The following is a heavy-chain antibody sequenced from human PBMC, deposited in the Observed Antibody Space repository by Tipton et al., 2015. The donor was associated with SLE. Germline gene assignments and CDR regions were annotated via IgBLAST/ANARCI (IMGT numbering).Heavy chain of an antibody. CDR2: ISHSGST. CDR3: ARGVMGFWSYYYMDV. V-gene: IGHV4-34*01. D-gene: IGHD3-3*01. CDR1: GGSISSYF. J-gene: IGHJ6*03. Sequence: TLSLTCTVSGGSISSYFWSWIRQSPGKELELIGGISHSGSTNYNPSLKNRVTISLDTSNKGFSLELTSMTAADTAVYYCARGVMGFWSYYYMDVWGKGTTVTVSS.